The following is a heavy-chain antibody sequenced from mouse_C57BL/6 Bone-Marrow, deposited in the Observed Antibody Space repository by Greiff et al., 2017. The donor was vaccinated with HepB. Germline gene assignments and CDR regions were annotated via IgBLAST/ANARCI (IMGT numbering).Heavy chain of an antibody. Sequence: EVTLVESEGGLVQPGSSMKLSCTASGFTFSDYYMAWVRQVPEKGLEWVANINYDGSSTYYLDSLKSRFLTSSDNANNILYLQMSSLKSEDTATYYCARDLRYYYAMDYWGQGTSVTVSS. J-gene: IGHJ4*01. CDR2: INYDGSST. CDR3: ARDLRYYYAMDY. CDR1: GFTFSDYY. V-gene: IGHV5-16*01. D-gene: IGHD1-1*01.